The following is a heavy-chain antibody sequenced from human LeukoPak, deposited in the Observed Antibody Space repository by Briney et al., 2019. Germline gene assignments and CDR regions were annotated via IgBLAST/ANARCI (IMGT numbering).Heavy chain of an antibody. V-gene: IGHV3-74*03. J-gene: IGHJ4*02. D-gene: IGHD3-9*01. CDR1: GLRFNRDW. CDR2: VNREGTTT. CDR3: ARDLDWILFDY. Sequence: GGTLRLSCAASGLRFNRDWMHWVREAPGKRLVWVARVNREGTTTTYADSVKGRFTISRDNAKNTLYLQMNNLRAEDTAVYYCARDLDWILFDYWGQGTLVTVSS.